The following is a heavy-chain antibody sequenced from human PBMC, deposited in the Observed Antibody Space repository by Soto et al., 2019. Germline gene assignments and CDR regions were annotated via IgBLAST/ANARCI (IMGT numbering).Heavy chain of an antibody. CDR2: ISGSGGST. D-gene: IGHD3-10*01. Sequence: EVQLLESGGGLVQPGGSLRLACAASGFTFSSYAMSWVRQAPGKGLEWGSAISGSGGSTDYADSVKGRFTISRDNSKNKLYLQRNSLRAEDTAVYYCAKGSVLNGYGSYYFDSWGQGTLVTVSS. CDR3: AKGSVLNGYGSYYFDS. J-gene: IGHJ4*02. V-gene: IGHV3-23*01. CDR1: GFTFSSYA.